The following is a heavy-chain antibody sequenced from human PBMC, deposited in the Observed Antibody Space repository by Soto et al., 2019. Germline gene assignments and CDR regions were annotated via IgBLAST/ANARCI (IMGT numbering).Heavy chain of an antibody. J-gene: IGHJ4*02. CDR3: ARSSIEPRVFMYPFDS. D-gene: IGHD6-6*01. V-gene: IGHV4-39*01. Sequence: PSETLSLTCSVSGGSISSSSYSWGWFRQPPGKGLEWIGTIYYSGSTHYNPSLEGRVAISADTPNNQLSLRLSSVTAADTAVYYCARSSIEPRVFMYPFDSWGQGTLVTVSS. CDR1: GGSISSSSYS. CDR2: IYYSGST.